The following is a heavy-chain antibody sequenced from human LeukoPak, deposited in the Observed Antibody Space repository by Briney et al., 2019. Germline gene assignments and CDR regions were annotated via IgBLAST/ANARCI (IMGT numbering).Heavy chain of an antibody. CDR2: SNHRGST. J-gene: IGHJ4*02. D-gene: IGHD1-26*01. V-gene: IGHV4-34*01. CDR3: ARDTRRWERVPRYFDY. Sequence: SETLSLTCAVYGGAFSSYFWSWIRQSPGKGLEWIGESNHRGSTNYNPSLKSRVTISVDTSKKQFSLNVTSVTAADTAVYYCARDTRRWERVPRYFDYWGQGTLVTVSS. CDR1: GGAFSSYF.